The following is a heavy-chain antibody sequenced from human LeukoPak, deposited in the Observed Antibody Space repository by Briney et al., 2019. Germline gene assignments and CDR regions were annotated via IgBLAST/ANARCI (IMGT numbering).Heavy chain of an antibody. CDR3: ARDGRVGSSDYVTYYYYMDV. Sequence: SETLSLTCTVSGGFINSYYWSWIRQPAGKGPEWIGRMYTSGSTNYNPSLKSRVTMSIDTSKNQFSLKLSSVTAADTAVYYCARDGRVGSSDYVTYYYYMDVWGKGTTVTVSS. J-gene: IGHJ6*03. CDR2: MYTSGST. CDR1: GGFINSYY. D-gene: IGHD4-17*01. V-gene: IGHV4-4*07.